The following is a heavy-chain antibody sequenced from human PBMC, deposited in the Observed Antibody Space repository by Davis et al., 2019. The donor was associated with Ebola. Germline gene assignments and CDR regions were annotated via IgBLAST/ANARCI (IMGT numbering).Heavy chain of an antibody. Sequence: GESLKISCAASGFTVSSNYMSWVRQAPGKGLEWVSVIYSGGSTYYADSVKGRFTISRDNSKNTLYLQMNSLRAEDTAVYYCARDSSSWDYYYYYGMDVWGQGTTVTVSS. CDR2: IYSGGST. J-gene: IGHJ6*02. V-gene: IGHV3-66*01. CDR3: ARDSSSWDYYYYYGMDV. D-gene: IGHD6-13*01. CDR1: GFTVSSNY.